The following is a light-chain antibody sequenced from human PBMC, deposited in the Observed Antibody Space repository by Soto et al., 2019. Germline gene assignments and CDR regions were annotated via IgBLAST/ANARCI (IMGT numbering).Light chain of an antibody. Sequence: EIVLTQSPGTLSLSPGERATLSCRASQSISSSYLAWNQQKPGQAPRLLVYGASSRATGIPDRFSGSGSGTDFTLTISRLEPEDFAVYYCQQYGSSRFTFGPGTKVDIK. V-gene: IGKV3-20*01. J-gene: IGKJ3*01. CDR1: QSISSSY. CDR2: GAS. CDR3: QQYGSSRFT.